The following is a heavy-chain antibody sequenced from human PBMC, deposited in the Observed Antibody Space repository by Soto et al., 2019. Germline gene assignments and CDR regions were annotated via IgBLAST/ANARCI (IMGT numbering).Heavy chain of an antibody. V-gene: IGHV4-34*01. CDR1: GGSFSGYY. D-gene: IGHD3-10*01. CDR2: INHSGSP. CDR3: ARFPGALYYYGSGSSNWFDP. J-gene: IGHJ5*02. Sequence: QVQLQQWGAGLLKPSETLSLTCAVYGGSFSGYYWSWIRQPPGKGLEWIGEINHSGSPNYNPSLKSRVTISVDASKNQFSLKLSSVTAADTAVYYCARFPGALYYYGSGSSNWFDPWGQGTLVTVSS.